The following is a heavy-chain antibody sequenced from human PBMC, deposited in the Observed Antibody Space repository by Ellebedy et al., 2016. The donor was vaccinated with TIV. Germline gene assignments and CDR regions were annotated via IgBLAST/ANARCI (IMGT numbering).Heavy chain of an antibody. J-gene: IGHJ4*02. CDR3: ARDSILTMVRGVFADY. D-gene: IGHD3-10*01. CDR2: IREDGNAK. CDR1: GFRLGSFW. V-gene: IGHV3-7*01. Sequence: GESLKISCAASGFRLGSFWLSWVRQAPGKGLEWVANIREDGNAKFSADSVKGRFTISRDNAKNTLYLQMNSLRADDTAVYYCARDSILTMVRGVFADYWGQGTLVTVSS.